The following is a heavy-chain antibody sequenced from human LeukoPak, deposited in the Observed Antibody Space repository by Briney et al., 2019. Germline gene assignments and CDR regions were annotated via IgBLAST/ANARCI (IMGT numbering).Heavy chain of an antibody. CDR1: GFTFSSYS. CDR3: ARGSYGDYVDDF. J-gene: IGHJ4*02. Sequence: GGSLRLSCAASGFTFSSYSMSWVRQAPGKGLEWVSYISTIISTTYYADSVKGRFTISRDNAKNSLYLQMNSLRAEDTAVYYCARGSYGDYVDDFWGQGTLVTVSS. CDR2: ISTIISTT. V-gene: IGHV3-48*04. D-gene: IGHD4-17*01.